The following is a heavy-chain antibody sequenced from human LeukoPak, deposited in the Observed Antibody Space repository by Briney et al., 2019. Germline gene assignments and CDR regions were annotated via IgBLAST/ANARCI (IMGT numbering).Heavy chain of an antibody. CDR3: ARGYSASPEDPFDY. Sequence: PGRSLRLSCAASGFTFDDYAIPWVRQAPGKGLEWVSGINWNSGSIGYADSVKGRFTISRDNAKNSLYLQMSGLRAEDTALYYWARGYSASPEDPFDYGGQETLFIVPS. D-gene: IGHD3-16*02. J-gene: IGHJ4*02. V-gene: IGHV3-9*01. CDR2: INWNSGSI. CDR1: GFTFDDYA.